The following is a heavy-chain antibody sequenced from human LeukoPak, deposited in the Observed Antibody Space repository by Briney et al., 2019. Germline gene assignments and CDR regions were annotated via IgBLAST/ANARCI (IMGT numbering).Heavy chain of an antibody. V-gene: IGHV4-4*07. CDR3: ARAGGSSSWYQEFDY. CDR1: GGSISSYY. D-gene: IGHD6-13*01. J-gene: IGHJ4*02. Sequence: PSETLSLTCTVSGGSISSYYWSWIWQPAGKGLEWIGRIYTSGSTNYNPSLKSRVTMSVDTSKNQFSLKLSSVTAADTAVYYCARAGGSSSWYQEFDYWGQGTLVTVSS. CDR2: IYTSGST.